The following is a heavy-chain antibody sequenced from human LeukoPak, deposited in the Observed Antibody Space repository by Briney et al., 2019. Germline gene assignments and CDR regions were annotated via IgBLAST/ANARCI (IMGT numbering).Heavy chain of an antibody. CDR1: GYTFTNYG. Sequence: SVKVSCKASGYTFTNYGISWVRQAPGQGLEGMGWVSAYNGNTNYAQKLQGRVIMTTDTSTSTAYMELRSLTSDDTAVYYCARVGAYCTSTSCLDYWGQGTLVTVSS. CDR3: ARVGAYCTSTSCLDY. J-gene: IGHJ4*02. CDR2: VSAYNGNT. D-gene: IGHD2-2*01. V-gene: IGHV1-18*01.